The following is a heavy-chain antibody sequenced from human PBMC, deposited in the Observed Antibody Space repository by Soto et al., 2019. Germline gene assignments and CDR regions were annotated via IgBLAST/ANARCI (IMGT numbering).Heavy chain of an antibody. Sequence: ASVKVSCKASGNTFTSYDINWVRQATGHGLEWMGWINPNSGNIGYAQKFQGRVTMTRDTAIRTAYMEVSRLRSDDTAVYYCETGRASASYYLFDYWGQGTLVTVSS. CDR2: INPNSGNI. V-gene: IGHV1-8*01. D-gene: IGHD3-10*01. J-gene: IGHJ4*02. CDR3: ETGRASASYYLFDY. CDR1: GNTFTSYD.